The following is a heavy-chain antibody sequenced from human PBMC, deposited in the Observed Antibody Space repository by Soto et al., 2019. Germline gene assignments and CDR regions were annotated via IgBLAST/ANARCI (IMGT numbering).Heavy chain of an antibody. CDR2: IYYSGST. D-gene: IGHD6-19*01. Sequence: SETLSLTCTVSGGSISSSSYYRGWIRQPPGKGLEWIGSIYYSGSTYYNPSLKSRVTISVDTSKNQFSLKLSSVTAADTAVYYCARQDSSGWIMTDYWGQGTLVTVSS. V-gene: IGHV4-39*01. J-gene: IGHJ4*02. CDR3: ARQDSSGWIMTDY. CDR1: GGSISSSSYY.